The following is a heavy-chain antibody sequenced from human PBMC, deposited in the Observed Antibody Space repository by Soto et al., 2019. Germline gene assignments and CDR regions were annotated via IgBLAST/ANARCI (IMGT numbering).Heavy chain of an antibody. D-gene: IGHD3-10*01. CDR3: ARRDITMVRGVPHYYYGMDV. CDR1: GGSISSGDYY. CDR2: IYYSGST. V-gene: IGHV4-30-4*01. Sequence: PSATLSLTCTVSGGSISSGDYYWSWIRQPPGKGLEWIGYIYYSGSTYYNPSLKSRVTISVDTSKNQFFLKLSSVTAADTAVYYCARRDITMVRGVPHYYYGMDVWGQGTTVTVSS. J-gene: IGHJ6*02.